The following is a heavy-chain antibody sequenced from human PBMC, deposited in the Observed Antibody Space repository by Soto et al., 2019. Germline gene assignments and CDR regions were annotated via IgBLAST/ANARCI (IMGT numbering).Heavy chain of an antibody. CDR2: ISASNGNR. J-gene: IGHJ4*02. Sequence: QVQLVQSGAEVKKPGASMKVSCKASGYTFSDYYMHWVRQAPGQGLEWMGWISASNGNRDYAQQFQGRVTMTSDTSRTTAYMELRSLRSDDTAVYYCVRDPQRNDYWGQGTLVNVSS. CDR3: VRDPQRNDY. V-gene: IGHV1-18*04. D-gene: IGHD2-2*01. CDR1: GYTFSDYY.